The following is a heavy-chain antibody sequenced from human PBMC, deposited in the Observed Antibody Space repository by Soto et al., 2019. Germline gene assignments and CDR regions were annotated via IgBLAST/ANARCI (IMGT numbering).Heavy chain of an antibody. CDR2: INSDGSST. J-gene: IGHJ4*02. CDR3: ARGVGVVPAAPDY. CDR1: GFTFSSYW. V-gene: IGHV3-74*01. Sequence: GGSLRLSCAASGFTFSSYWMHWVRQAPGKGLVWVSRINSDGSSTSYADSVKGRFTISRDNAKNTLYLQMNSLRAEDTAVYYCARGVGVVPAAPDYWGQGTLVTVSS. D-gene: IGHD2-2*01.